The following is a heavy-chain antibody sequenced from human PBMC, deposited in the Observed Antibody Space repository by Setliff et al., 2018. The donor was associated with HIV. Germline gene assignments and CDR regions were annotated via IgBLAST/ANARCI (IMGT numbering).Heavy chain of an antibody. CDR2: INGGNGNT. CDR1: GYIFTIYA. J-gene: IGHJ3*02. Sequence: ASVKVSCKASGYIFTIYAIHWVRQAPGQRLEWMGWINGGNGNTKYSQKFQGRVTITRDATASTAYMELTSLRSEDTAAYYCARVGLYGGYGYVNRAFDIWGQGTMVTVS. D-gene: IGHD3-16*01. V-gene: IGHV1-3*01. CDR3: ARVGLYGGYGYVNRAFDI.